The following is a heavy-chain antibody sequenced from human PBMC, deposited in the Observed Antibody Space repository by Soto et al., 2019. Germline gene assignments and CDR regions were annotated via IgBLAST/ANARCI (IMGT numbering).Heavy chain of an antibody. V-gene: IGHV4-30-4*01. Sequence: SETLSLTCTVSGGSISSGDYYWSWIRQPPGKGLEWIGYIYYSGSTYYNPSLKSRVTISVDTSKNQFSLKLSSVTAADTAVYYCAREFRSYGKRNWFDPWGQGXLVTVP. D-gene: IGHD5-18*01. J-gene: IGHJ5*02. CDR3: AREFRSYGKRNWFDP. CDR1: GGSISSGDYY. CDR2: IYYSGST.